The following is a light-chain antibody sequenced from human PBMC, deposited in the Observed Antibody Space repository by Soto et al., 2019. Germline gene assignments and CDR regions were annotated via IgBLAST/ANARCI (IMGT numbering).Light chain of an antibody. J-gene: IGKJ4*01. V-gene: IGKV4-1*01. Sequence: DIVMTQSPDSLALSLGERATINCKSSQSIVFSSNNKNYLAWYQQKAGQSPKLLISWASTRESGVPDRFSGSGSGTHFTLTISSLQAEDVAVYSCQQYYSTPLTFGGGTKVDIK. CDR1: QSIVFSSNNKNY. CDR3: QQYYSTPLT. CDR2: WAS.